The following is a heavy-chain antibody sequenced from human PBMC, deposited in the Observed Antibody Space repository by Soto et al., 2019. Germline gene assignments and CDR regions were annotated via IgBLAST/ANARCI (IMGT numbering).Heavy chain of an antibody. J-gene: IGHJ4*02. Sequence: GGSLRLSCAASGFTFSGSAIHWVRRASGKGLEWVGRIRSKADSYATAYAASVKGRFTISRDDSKNTAYLQMNSLKTEDTAVYYCTRSDYGGNSGWGQGTLVTVSS. CDR1: GFTFSGSA. V-gene: IGHV3-73*01. CDR2: IRSKADSYAT. D-gene: IGHD4-17*01. CDR3: TRSDYGGNSG.